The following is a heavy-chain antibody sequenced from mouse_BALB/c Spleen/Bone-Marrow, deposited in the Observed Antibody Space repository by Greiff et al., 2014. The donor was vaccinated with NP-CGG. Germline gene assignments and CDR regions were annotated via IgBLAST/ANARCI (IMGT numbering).Heavy chain of an antibody. CDR3: ARVSYYAMDY. Sequence: EVQLVESGGGLVQPGGSLKLSCAASGFTFSSYGMSWVSQTPDKRLELVATINSNGGSTYYPDSVKGRFTISRDNAKNTLYLQMSSLKSEDTAMYYCARVSYYAMDYWGQGTSVTVSS. V-gene: IGHV5-6-3*01. CDR2: INSNGGST. J-gene: IGHJ4*01. CDR1: GFTFSSYG.